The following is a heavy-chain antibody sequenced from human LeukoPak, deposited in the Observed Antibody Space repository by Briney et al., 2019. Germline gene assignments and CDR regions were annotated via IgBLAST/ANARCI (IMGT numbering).Heavy chain of an antibody. Sequence: QPGRSLRLSCAASGFTFDDYAMHWVRHAPGKGLEWVSGISWNSGSIGYADSVKGRFTISRDNAKNSLYLQMNSLRVEDTAVYYCAKVANYGSESYYFFEHWGQGTPVTASS. D-gene: IGHD3-10*01. CDR2: ISWNSGSI. CDR1: GFTFDDYA. CDR3: AKVANYGSESYYFFEH. J-gene: IGHJ4*02. V-gene: IGHV3-9*01.